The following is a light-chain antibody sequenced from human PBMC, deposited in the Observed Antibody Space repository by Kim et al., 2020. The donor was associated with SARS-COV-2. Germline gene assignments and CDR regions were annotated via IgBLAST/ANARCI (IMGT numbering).Light chain of an antibody. CDR1: QSISTY. J-gene: IGKJ2*01. CDR2: GAS. Sequence: SASVGDRVTITCWASQSISTYLNWYQQKPGKAPKLLIYGASSLQSGVPSRFGGSGSGTDFTLTISSLQPEDFATYFCQQTYRPPPTFGQGTKLEI. V-gene: IGKV1-39*01. CDR3: QQTYRPPPT.